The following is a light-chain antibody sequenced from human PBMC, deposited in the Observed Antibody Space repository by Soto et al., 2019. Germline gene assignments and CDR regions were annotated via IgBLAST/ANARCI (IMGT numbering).Light chain of an antibody. V-gene: IGKV3-15*01. Sequence: EIVMTQSPAPLSVSPGDRATLSCRASQSIGSDLAWYQLKPGQAPRLLIYGAATRATGIPAKFSGSGSRTEFSLTISSLQSEDSAVYYCQQYNIWSLYTFGQGTKLEIK. CDR3: QQYNIWSLYT. J-gene: IGKJ2*01. CDR1: QSIGSD. CDR2: GAA.